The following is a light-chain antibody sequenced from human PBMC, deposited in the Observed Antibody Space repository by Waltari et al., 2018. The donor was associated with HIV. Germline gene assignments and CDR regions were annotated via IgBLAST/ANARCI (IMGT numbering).Light chain of an antibody. Sequence: SHELTQPSSVSVSPGQTSRSTCSGDVLPKKYAYWYQEKSGQAAVLVIYKDNIRPYESPEKVLGTSSGTMASLTISGAQVYDEADYYCYAADDSGDYKGLGGWTKLTVL. CDR2: KDN. J-gene: IGLJ2*01. CDR3: YAADDSGDYKG. V-gene: IGLV3-10*01. CDR1: VLPKKY.